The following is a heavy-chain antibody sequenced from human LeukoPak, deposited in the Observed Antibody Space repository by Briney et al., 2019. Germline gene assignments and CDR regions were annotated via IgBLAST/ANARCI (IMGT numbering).Heavy chain of an antibody. CDR1: GYTFTSYY. J-gene: IGHJ5*02. D-gene: IGHD6-13*01. CDR3: ARVAIAAAGMWFWFDP. V-gene: IGHV1-46*01. Sequence: ASVKVSCKASGYTFTSYYMHWVRQAPGQGLEWMGIINPSGGSTSYAQKFQGRVTMTRDTSTSTVYMELSSLRSEDTAVYYCARVAIAAAGMWFWFDPWGQGTLVTVSS. CDR2: INPSGGST.